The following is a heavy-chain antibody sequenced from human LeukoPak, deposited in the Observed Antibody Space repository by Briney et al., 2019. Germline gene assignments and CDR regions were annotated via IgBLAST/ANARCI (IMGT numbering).Heavy chain of an antibody. D-gene: IGHD2-2*01. CDR3: ARGPAPRPGY. CDR2: IYYSGST. CDR1: GGSISNSSAY. V-gene: IGHV4-39*07. Sequence: SSETLSLTCTASGGSISNSSAYWGWIRQPPGKGLEWIGSIYYSGSTYYNPSLKTRVTTSADTSKNQISLSLSSVPAADTAVYYCARGPAPRPGYWGKGTQVTVPS. J-gene: IGHJ4*02.